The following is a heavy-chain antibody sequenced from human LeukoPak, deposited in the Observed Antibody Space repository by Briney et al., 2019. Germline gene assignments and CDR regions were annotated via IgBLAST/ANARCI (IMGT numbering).Heavy chain of an antibody. CDR2: IYTSGST. CDR1: GDSISSFY. CDR3: AKHYMGSSYNRGLDS. Sequence: SETLSLTCTVSGDSISSFYWSWIRQPAGKGLEWIGRIYTSGSTNYNPSLKSRVTMSVDTSKNQFSLKLSSVTAADTAIYYCAKHYMGSSYNRGLDSWGQGTLVTVSS. V-gene: IGHV4-4*07. D-gene: IGHD3-10*01. J-gene: IGHJ4*02.